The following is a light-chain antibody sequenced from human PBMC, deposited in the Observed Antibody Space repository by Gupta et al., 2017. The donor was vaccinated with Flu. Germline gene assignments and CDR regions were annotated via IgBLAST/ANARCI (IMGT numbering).Light chain of an antibody. Sequence: QSALTQPASVSWSPGQSITISCTGTSSDVGGYNYVSWYQQHPGKAPKLMIYEVSNRPSGVSNRCSGSKSGNTASLTISGLQAEDEADYYCSSYTSSSLVVFGGGTKLTVL. CDR2: EVS. CDR3: SSYTSSSLVV. J-gene: IGLJ2*01. CDR1: SSDVGGYNY. V-gene: IGLV2-14*01.